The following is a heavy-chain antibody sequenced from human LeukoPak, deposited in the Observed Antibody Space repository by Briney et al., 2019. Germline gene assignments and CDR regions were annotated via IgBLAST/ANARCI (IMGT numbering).Heavy chain of an antibody. V-gene: IGHV3-15*01. J-gene: IGHJ4*02. Sequence: GGSLRLSCAASGLTLSDAWMSWVRQAPGKGLEWVGRIKSKTDGGTTDYAAPVKGRFTISRDDSKNTLYLQMNSLKTEDTAVYYCSTTYYYDSSEGYWGQGTLVTVSS. CDR1: GLTLSDAW. D-gene: IGHD3-22*01. CDR2: IKSKTDGGTT. CDR3: STTYYYDSSEGY.